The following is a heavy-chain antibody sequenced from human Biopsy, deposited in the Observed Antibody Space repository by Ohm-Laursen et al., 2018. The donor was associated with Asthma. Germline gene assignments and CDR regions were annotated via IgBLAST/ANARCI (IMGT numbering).Heavy chain of an antibody. CDR1: GFTFSSYG. V-gene: IGHV3-33*05. CDR3: ARGLDYSGRSGFDY. D-gene: IGHD3-10*01. Sequence: SLRLSCAASGFTFSSYGMDWVGQAPGKGLEWVALMAYDGSIKDYADSVKGRFSISRDNSMNTLYLHMNSLRVEDTAVYYCARGLDYSGRSGFDYWGQGTLVTVSS. J-gene: IGHJ4*02. CDR2: MAYDGSIK.